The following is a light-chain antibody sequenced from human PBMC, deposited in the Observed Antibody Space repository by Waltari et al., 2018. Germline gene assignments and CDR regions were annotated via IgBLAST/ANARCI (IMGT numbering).Light chain of an antibody. V-gene: IGKV3-15*01. Sequence: ETIMTQSPATLSVSPGESATLSCRASKNIGNNLAWYQQTPGQAPRLLIYVASSRSTGIPGRFFVAGSGTDFTLTISSLQSEDFGVYYCQQYNEWPYTFGQGTKVDLK. CDR1: KNIGNN. CDR3: QQYNEWPYT. J-gene: IGKJ2*01. CDR2: VAS.